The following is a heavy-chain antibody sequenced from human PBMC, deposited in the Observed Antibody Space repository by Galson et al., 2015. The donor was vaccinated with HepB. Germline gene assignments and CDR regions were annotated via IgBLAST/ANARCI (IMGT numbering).Heavy chain of an antibody. CDR2: ISSSSSYI. CDR3: ARVTNGDILTGYSEGGFDY. CDR1: GFTFSSYS. D-gene: IGHD3-9*01. J-gene: IGHJ4*02. Sequence: SLRLSCAASGFTFSSYSMNWVRQAPGKGLEWVSSISSSSSYIYYADSVKGRFTISRDNAKNSLYLQMNSLRAEDAAVYYCARVTNGDILTGYSEGGFDYWGQGTLVTVSS. V-gene: IGHV3-21*01.